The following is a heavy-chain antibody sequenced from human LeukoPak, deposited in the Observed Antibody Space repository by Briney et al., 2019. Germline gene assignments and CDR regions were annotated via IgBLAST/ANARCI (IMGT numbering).Heavy chain of an antibody. D-gene: IGHD4-23*01. CDR2: IYHSGST. CDR3: ARLYYGGITYYYYYMDV. CDR1: GYSISSGYY. Sequence: SETLSLTCTVSGYSISSGYYWGWIRQPPGKGLEWIGSIYHSGSTYYNPSLKSRVTISVDTSKNQFSLKLSSVTAADTAVYYCARLYYGGITYYYYYMDVWGKGTTVTVSS. V-gene: IGHV4-38-2*02. J-gene: IGHJ6*03.